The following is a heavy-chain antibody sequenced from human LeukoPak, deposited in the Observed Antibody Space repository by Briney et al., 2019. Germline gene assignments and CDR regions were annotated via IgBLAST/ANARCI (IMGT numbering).Heavy chain of an antibody. CDR1: GFTFSSYS. Sequence: GGSLRLSCAASGFTFSSYSMNWVRQAPGKGLEWVSYISSSSSTIYYADSVKGRFTISRDNAKNSLYLQMNSLRDEDTAVYYCAREVALRYFDWLQFYDYWGQGTLVTVSS. CDR3: AREVALRYFDWLQFYDY. J-gene: IGHJ4*02. V-gene: IGHV3-48*02. D-gene: IGHD3-9*01. CDR2: ISSSSSTI.